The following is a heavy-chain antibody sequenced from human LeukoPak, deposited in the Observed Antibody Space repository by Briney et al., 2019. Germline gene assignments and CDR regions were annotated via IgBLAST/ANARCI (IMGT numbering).Heavy chain of an antibody. V-gene: IGHV1-24*01. J-gene: IGHJ4*02. CDR2: FDPEDGET. D-gene: IGHD3-22*01. CDR3: AKHPSGYYYDHFDY. Sequence: GASVKVSCKVSGYTLTELSMHWVRQAPGKGLEWMGGFDPEDGETIYAQKFQGRVTMTEDTSTDTAYMELSSLRSEDTAVYYCAKHPSGYYYDHFDYWGQGTLVTVSS. CDR1: GYTLTELS.